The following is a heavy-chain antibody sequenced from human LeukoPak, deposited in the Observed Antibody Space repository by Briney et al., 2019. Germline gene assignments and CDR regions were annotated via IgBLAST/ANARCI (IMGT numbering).Heavy chain of an antibody. CDR3: ARDTVNGPFVISLDL. CDR2: INSADNVE. CDR1: GFSLRSSE. Sequence: GGSLRLSCAASGFSLRSSEMNWVRQAPGKGPEWVAHINSADNVEDYTDSVRGRFTISRDNAKDLLYLQMNSLRDEDTAVYYCARDTVNGPFVISLDLWGQGVLVTVSS. V-gene: IGHV3-48*03. J-gene: IGHJ5*02. D-gene: IGHD2-8*01.